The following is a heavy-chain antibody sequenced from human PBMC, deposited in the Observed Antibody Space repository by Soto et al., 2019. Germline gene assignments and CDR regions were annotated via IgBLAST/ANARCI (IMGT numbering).Heavy chain of an antibody. D-gene: IGHD5-18*01. CDR2: ISYDGSNT. Sequence: QVQLVESGGGVVQPRRSLRLSCAASGFTFSSYGMHWVRQAPGKGLEWVAVISYDGSNTYYADSVKGRFTISRDNSKNTLYLQMNSLIAEDTAVYYCAKNLYSYGIYGMDVWGQGTTVTVSS. CDR3: AKNLYSYGIYGMDV. CDR1: GFTFSSYG. V-gene: IGHV3-30*18. J-gene: IGHJ6*02.